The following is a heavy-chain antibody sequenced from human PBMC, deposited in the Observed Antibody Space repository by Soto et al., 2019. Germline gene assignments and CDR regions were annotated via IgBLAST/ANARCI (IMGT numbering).Heavy chain of an antibody. CDR1: GGSISSSNW. CDR3: ARDLGYCSGGSCYSNWYFDL. J-gene: IGHJ2*01. V-gene: IGHV4-4*02. D-gene: IGHD2-15*01. Sequence: QVQLQESGPGLVKPSGTLSLTCAVSGGSISSSNWWSWVRQPPGKGLDWIGEIYHSGSTNYNPSLKSRVTISVDKSKNQFSLKLSSVTAADTAVYYCARDLGYCSGGSCYSNWYFDLWGRGTLVTVSS. CDR2: IYHSGST.